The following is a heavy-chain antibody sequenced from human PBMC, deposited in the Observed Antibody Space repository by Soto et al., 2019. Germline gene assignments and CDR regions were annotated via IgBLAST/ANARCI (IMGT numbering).Heavy chain of an antibody. CDR2: IYYSGST. Sequence: SESLSLTCTVSGGSISSYYWSWIRQPPGKGLEWIGYIYYSGSTNYNPSLKSRVTISVDTSKNQFSLKLSSVTAADTAVYYCASSQHYGFWSGYSHYYYYYMDVWGKGTTVNVSS. J-gene: IGHJ6*03. CDR1: GGSISSYY. V-gene: IGHV4-59*08. CDR3: ASSQHYGFWSGYSHYYYYYMDV. D-gene: IGHD3-3*01.